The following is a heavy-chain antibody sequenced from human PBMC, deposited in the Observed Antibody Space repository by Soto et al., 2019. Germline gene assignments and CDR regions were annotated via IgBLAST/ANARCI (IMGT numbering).Heavy chain of an antibody. D-gene: IGHD2-2*01. CDR3: AKVVVARTNWYYFDC. V-gene: IGHV3-30*18. Sequence: QVQLVESGGGVVQPGRSLRLSCAASGFTFRSYGMYWVCQAPGKGLEWVAVISYDGSNKYYADSMKGRFTISRDSSKNTLYLQMNSLRAEDTAVYYCAKVVVARTNWYYFDCWGQGTLVTVSS. CDR1: GFTFRSYG. CDR2: ISYDGSNK. J-gene: IGHJ4*02.